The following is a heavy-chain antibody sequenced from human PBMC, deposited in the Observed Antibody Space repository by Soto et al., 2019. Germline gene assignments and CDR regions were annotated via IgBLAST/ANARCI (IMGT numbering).Heavy chain of an antibody. J-gene: IGHJ3*02. CDR3: ARDPLYDYGDLSHVFDI. Sequence: SETLSLTCTVSGGSMSRGDYCWSWIRQPPGKGLEWIGFIYHTGSTYYSPSLKNRVAIAVDTSKNQFSLKLSSVTAADTAVYFCARDPLYDYGDLSHVFDIWAQGKMVTVSS. CDR1: GGSMSRGDYC. V-gene: IGHV4-30-4*01. CDR2: IYHTGST. D-gene: IGHD4-17*01.